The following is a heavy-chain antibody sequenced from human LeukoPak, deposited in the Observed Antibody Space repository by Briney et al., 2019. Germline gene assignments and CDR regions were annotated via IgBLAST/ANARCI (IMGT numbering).Heavy chain of an antibody. Sequence: SETLSLTCAVYGGSFSGYYWSWIRQPPGKGLEWIGEIDHSGSTNYNLSLKSRVTISVDTSKNQFSLKLSSVTAADTAVYYCARRGIVGLYYYYYMDVWGKGTTVTISS. V-gene: IGHV4-34*01. D-gene: IGHD1-26*01. CDR3: ARRGIVGLYYYYYMDV. CDR2: IDHSGST. J-gene: IGHJ6*03. CDR1: GGSFSGYY.